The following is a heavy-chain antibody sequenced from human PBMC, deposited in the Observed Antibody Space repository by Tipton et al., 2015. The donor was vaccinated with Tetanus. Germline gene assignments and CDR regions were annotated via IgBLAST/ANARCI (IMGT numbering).Heavy chain of an antibody. CDR1: GGSISSSNYY. J-gene: IGHJ1*01. CDR2: IFYSGTT. CDR3: ARLIVGATTSEYFQH. D-gene: IGHD1-26*01. V-gene: IGHV4-39*01. Sequence: TLSLTCTVSGGSISSSNYYWGWIRQPPGKGLEWIGRIFYSGTTNYYPSLKSRVTISVDTSKNQFSLKLSSVTAADTAVYYCARLIVGATTSEYFQHWGQGTLVTVSS.